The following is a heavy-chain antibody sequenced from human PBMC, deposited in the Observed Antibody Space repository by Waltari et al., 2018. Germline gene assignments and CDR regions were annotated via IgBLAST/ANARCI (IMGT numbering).Heavy chain of an antibody. CDR1: GGSISSSSYY. Sequence: QLQLQESGPGLVKPSETLSLTCTVSGGSISSSSYYWGWIRPPPGKGLEWIGSNYYSGGTYYNPSLKSRVTISVDTSKNQFSLKLSSVTAADTAVYYCARSKRITIFGVVIKTLPDFDYWGQGTLVTVSS. CDR3: ARSKRITIFGVVIKTLPDFDY. V-gene: IGHV4-39*07. CDR2: NYYSGGT. J-gene: IGHJ4*02. D-gene: IGHD3-3*01.